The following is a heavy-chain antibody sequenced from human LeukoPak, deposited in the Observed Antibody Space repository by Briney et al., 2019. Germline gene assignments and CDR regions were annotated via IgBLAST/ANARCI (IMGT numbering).Heavy chain of an antibody. CDR2: ISGSGGST. CDR1: GFTFSSYA. J-gene: IGHJ4*02. V-gene: IGHV3-23*01. Sequence: GGSLRLSCAASGFTFSSYAMSWVRQAPGKGLEWVSAISGSGGSTYYADSVKGRFTISRDNSKNTLYLQMNSLRAEDTAVYYCAKGAGGYCSSTSCSWPYDYWGQGTLVTGSS. CDR3: AKGAGGYCSSTSCSWPYDY. D-gene: IGHD2-2*03.